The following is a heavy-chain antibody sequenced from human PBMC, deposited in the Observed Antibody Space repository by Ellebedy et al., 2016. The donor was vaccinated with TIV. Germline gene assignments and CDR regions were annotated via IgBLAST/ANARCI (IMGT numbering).Heavy chain of an antibody. D-gene: IGHD5-18*01. Sequence: PGGSLRLSCAASGFTVSSNYMSWVRQAPGKGLGWVSVIYSGGSTYYADSVKGRFTISRDNSKNTLYLQMNSLRAEDTDVYYCAKDRTSGDGYWVFDQWGQGTLVTVSS. CDR1: GFTVSSNY. CDR3: AKDRTSGDGYWVFDQ. J-gene: IGHJ4*02. CDR2: IYSGGST. V-gene: IGHV3-53*01.